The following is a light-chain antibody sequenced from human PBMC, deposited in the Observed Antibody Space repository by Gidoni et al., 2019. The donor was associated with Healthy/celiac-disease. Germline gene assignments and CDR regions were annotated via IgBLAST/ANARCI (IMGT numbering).Light chain of an antibody. Sequence: DIQFTQSPSFLSASVGDRVTITCWASQGISSYLAWYQQKPGKAPKLLIYAASTLQSGVPSRFSGSGSGTEFTLTISSLQPEDFATYYCQQLNSYPLTFGGGTKVEIK. CDR3: QQLNSYPLT. CDR1: QGISSY. CDR2: AAS. J-gene: IGKJ4*01. V-gene: IGKV1-9*01.